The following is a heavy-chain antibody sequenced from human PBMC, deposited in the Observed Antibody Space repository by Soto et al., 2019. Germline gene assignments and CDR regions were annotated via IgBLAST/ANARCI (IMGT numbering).Heavy chain of an antibody. D-gene: IGHD1-26*01. CDR2: IYYSGST. CDR1: GGSISSYY. V-gene: IGHV4-59*01. Sequence: QVQLQESGPGLVKPSETLSLTCTVSGGSISSYYWSWIRQPPGKGLEWIGYIYYSGSTNYNPSLKSRVTRSVDTSKNQFSLKLSSVTAADTAVYYCARDGGWEPSNWFDPWGQGTLVTVSS. J-gene: IGHJ5*02. CDR3: ARDGGWEPSNWFDP.